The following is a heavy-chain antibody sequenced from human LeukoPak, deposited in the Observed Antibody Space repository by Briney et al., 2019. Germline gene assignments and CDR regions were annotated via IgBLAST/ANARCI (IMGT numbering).Heavy chain of an antibody. J-gene: IGHJ4*02. CDR2: INPSGGST. Sequence: ASVKVSCKASGYTFTGYYMHWVRQAPGQGLEWMGIINPSGGSTSYAQKFQGRVTMTRDTSISTAYMELSRLRSDDTAVYYCARDSRSQIRYCSGGSCRSGGFGYWGQGTLVTVSS. D-gene: IGHD2-15*01. CDR3: ARDSRSQIRYCSGGSCRSGGFGY. CDR1: GYTFTGYY. V-gene: IGHV1-46*01.